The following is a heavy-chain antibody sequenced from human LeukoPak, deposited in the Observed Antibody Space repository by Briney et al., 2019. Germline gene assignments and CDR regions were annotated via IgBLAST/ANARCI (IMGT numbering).Heavy chain of an antibody. D-gene: IGHD2-15*01. J-gene: IGHJ5*02. Sequence: ASVKVSCKASGYIFTDYYMHWVRQAPGQELGWMGRINPNSGGTDCAQKFQGRVTMTTDTSTNTAYMELRSLRSDDTAMYYCARRSGGWFDPWGQGTLVTVSS. V-gene: IGHV1/OR15-1*04. CDR2: INPNSGGT. CDR1: GYIFTDYY. CDR3: ARRSGGWFDP.